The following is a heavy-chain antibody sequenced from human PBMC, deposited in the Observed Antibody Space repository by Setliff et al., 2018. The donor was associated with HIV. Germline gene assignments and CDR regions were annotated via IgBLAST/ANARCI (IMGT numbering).Heavy chain of an antibody. J-gene: IGHJ4*02. CDR1: GGSISSSNYY. CDR2: IYYSGST. D-gene: IGHD3-3*01. Sequence: LSLTCTVSGGSISSSNYYWGWIRQPPGKGLEWIGSIYYSGSTYYNPSLKSRVTISVDTSKNQFSLKLSSMTAADTAVYYRARANFWSGYYGYWGQGTLVTVSS. V-gene: IGHV4-39*07. CDR3: ARANFWSGYYGY.